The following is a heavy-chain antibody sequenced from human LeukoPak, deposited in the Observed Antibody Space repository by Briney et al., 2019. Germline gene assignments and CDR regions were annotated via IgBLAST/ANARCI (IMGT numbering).Heavy chain of an antibody. Sequence: GASVKVSCKASGGTFSSYAISWVRQAPGQGLEWMGGIIPIFGTANYAQKFQGRVTITADESTSTAYMELSSLRSEDTAVYYCATQGDIVVVPAAPVGGFDPWGQGTLVTVSS. CDR2: IIPIFGTA. V-gene: IGHV1-69*13. CDR1: GGTFSSYA. CDR3: ATQGDIVVVPAAPVGGFDP. J-gene: IGHJ5*02. D-gene: IGHD2-2*01.